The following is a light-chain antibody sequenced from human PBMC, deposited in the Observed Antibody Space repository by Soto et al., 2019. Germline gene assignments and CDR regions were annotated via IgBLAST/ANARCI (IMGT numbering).Light chain of an antibody. CDR2: GDS. V-gene: IGLV1-40*01. CDR3: QSYDSSLSGYV. Sequence: QSVLTQPPSVSGAPGQRVTISCTGSSSNIGAGYDVHWYQHLPGTAPKLLIYGDSNRPSGVPDRISGSKSGTSASLAITGLLAEDEVDYYCQSYDSSLSGYVFGTGTKVTVL. CDR1: SSNIGAGYD. J-gene: IGLJ1*01.